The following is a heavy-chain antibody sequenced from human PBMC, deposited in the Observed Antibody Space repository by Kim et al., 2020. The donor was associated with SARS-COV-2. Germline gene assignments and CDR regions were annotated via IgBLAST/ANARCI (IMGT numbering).Heavy chain of an antibody. D-gene: IGHD3-16*01. Sequence: GGSLRLSCAASGFTFSSYWMSWVRQAPGKGLEWVANIKQDGSEKYYVDSVKGRFTISRDNAKNSLYLQMNSLRAEDTAVYYCARDGDYVWGSYSDYWGQGTLVTVSS. J-gene: IGHJ4*02. CDR3: ARDGDYVWGSYSDY. CDR1: GFTFSSYW. V-gene: IGHV3-7*01. CDR2: IKQDGSEK.